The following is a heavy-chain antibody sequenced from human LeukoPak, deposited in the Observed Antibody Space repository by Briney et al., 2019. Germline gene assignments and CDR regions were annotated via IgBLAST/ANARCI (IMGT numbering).Heavy chain of an antibody. D-gene: IGHD2-2*02. CDR1: GFTFGDYY. CDR2: ISSSGGRI. Sequence: SGGSLRLSCAASGFTFGDYYMSWLRQAPGKGLEWVSYISSSGGRIYYADSVKGRFTISRDNAKNSLYLQMDSLRAEDTAVYYCARDKSSIPTEEYYYFYMDVWSKGTTVTVSS. V-gene: IGHV3-11*01. CDR3: ARDKSSIPTEEYYYFYMDV. J-gene: IGHJ6*03.